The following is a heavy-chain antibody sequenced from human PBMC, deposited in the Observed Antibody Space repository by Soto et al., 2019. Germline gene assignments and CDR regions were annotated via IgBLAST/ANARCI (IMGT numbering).Heavy chain of an antibody. Sequence: SETLSLTCTVSGGSISSYYWSWIRQPPGKGLEWIGYIYYSGSTNYNPSLKSRVTISVDTSKNQFSLKLSSVTAADTAVYYCARDGSSSSKVYYYYGMDVWGQGTTVTVSS. CDR1: GGSISSYY. CDR2: IYYSGST. J-gene: IGHJ6*02. CDR3: ARDGSSSSKVYYYYGMDV. V-gene: IGHV4-59*01. D-gene: IGHD6-6*01.